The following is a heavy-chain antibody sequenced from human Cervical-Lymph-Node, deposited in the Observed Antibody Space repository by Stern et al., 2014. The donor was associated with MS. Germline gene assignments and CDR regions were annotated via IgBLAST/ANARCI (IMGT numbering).Heavy chain of an antibody. J-gene: IGHJ4*02. Sequence: QVQLVQSGAEVKKPGASMTISCKTSGYNFIDHAIHLVRQAPGQTLEWMGWIYGGPCTTKYSQKFQGRVSFTRDKAASAAYMDLSSLSPDDTAVYYCARQPDYSDFLDFWGQGTLVTVSS. D-gene: IGHD4-11*01. CDR1: GYNFIDHA. CDR3: ARQPDYSDFLDF. V-gene: IGHV1-3*01. CDR2: IYGGPCTT.